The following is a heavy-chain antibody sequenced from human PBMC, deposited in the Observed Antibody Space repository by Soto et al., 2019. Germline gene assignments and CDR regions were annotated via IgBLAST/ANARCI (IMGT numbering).Heavy chain of an antibody. Sequence: ASVKVSCKASGYTFTGYYMHWVRQAPGQGLEWMGWINPNSGGTNYAQKFQGRVTMTRDTSISTAYMELSRLRSDDTAAYYCERARTAPTPSCDYWGQGTLVTVSS. D-gene: IGHD2-15*01. CDR1: GYTFTGYY. J-gene: IGHJ4*02. CDR3: ERARTAPTPSCDY. CDR2: INPNSGGT. V-gene: IGHV1-2*02.